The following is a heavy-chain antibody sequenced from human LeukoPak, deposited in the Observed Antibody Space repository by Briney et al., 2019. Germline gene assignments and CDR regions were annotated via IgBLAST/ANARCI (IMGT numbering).Heavy chain of an antibody. CDR3: ARRSGIAVAGAFDY. CDR1: GFTFSTYS. Sequence: GGSLRLSCAASGFTFSTYSMNWVRQAPGKGLEWVSGISGSGDSTYYADSVKGRFTISRDNSKNTLYLQMNSLRADDTAVYYCARRSGIAVAGAFDYWGQGTLVTVSS. D-gene: IGHD6-19*01. V-gene: IGHV3-23*01. CDR2: ISGSGDST. J-gene: IGHJ4*02.